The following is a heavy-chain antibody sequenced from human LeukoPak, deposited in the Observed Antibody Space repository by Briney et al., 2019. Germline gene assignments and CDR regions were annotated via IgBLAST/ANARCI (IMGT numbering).Heavy chain of an antibody. V-gene: IGHV4-59*01. J-gene: IGHJ5*02. CDR2: IDYSGST. CDR3: ARGGYYGSGNDFRFDP. D-gene: IGHD3-10*01. Sequence: SETLSLTCSVSGGSISSYYWTWIRQSPGKGLEWIGHIDYSGSTNYNPSLKSRVTISVDTSKNQFSLKLNSVTAADTAVYYCARGGYYGSGNDFRFDPWGQGTLVTVSS. CDR1: GGSISSYY.